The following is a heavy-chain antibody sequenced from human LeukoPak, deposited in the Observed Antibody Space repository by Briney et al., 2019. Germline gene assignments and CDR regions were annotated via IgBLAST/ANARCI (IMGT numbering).Heavy chain of an antibody. CDR1: GGSISSSSYY. Sequence: SETLSLTCTVSGGSISSSSYYWGWIRQPPGKGLEWIGSIYYSGSTYYNPSLKSRVTISVDTSKNQFSLKLSSVTAADTAVYYCARAKIEDIVVVPAAESYFDYWGQGTLVTVSS. CDR3: ARAKIEDIVVVPAAESYFDY. D-gene: IGHD2-2*01. V-gene: IGHV4-39*01. CDR2: IYYSGST. J-gene: IGHJ4*02.